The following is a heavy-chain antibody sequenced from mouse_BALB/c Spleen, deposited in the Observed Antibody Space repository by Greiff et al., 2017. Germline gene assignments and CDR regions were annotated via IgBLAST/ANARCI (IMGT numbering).Heavy chain of an antibody. D-gene: IGHD2-1*01. Sequence: VQLQHSGAELVKPGASVKLSCTASGFNFKDTYMHWVKQRPEQGLEWIGRIDPANGNTKYDPKFQGKATITADTSSNTAYLQLSSLTSEDTAVYYCASYGNYGFAYWGQGTLVTVSA. V-gene: IGHV14-3*02. CDR1: GFNFKDTY. J-gene: IGHJ3*01. CDR3: ASYGNYGFAY. CDR2: IDPANGNT.